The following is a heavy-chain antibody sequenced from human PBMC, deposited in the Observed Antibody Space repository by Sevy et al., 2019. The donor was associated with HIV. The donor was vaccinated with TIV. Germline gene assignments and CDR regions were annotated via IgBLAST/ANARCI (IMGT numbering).Heavy chain of an antibody. CDR3: AKDRKVLLVVYAIPFDVFAI. J-gene: IGHJ3*02. CDR1: GFTFSNHA. D-gene: IGHD2-8*02. V-gene: IGHV3-30*02. Sequence: GGSLRLSCAASGFTFSNHAMHWVRQAPGKGLEWVAFIRYDGSNEYYADSVKGRFTISRDNSKNTLYLQMNSLRPEDPAVYYCAKDRKVLLVVYAIPFDVFAIWGQGTMVTVSS. CDR2: IRYDGSNE.